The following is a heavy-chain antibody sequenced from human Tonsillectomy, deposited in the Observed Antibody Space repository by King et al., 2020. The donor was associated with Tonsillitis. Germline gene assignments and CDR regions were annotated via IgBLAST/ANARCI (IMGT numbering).Heavy chain of an antibody. J-gene: IGHJ3*01. Sequence: VQLLESGGGLVKPGGSLRLSCAASGFTFIDYYMSWIRQAPGKGLELFSHIRTSSCYINYSASVKGRFTISRDNAKNSLYLQMNSLRVEDTALYYCARSGRMYSAFDFWGQGTMVTVSS. CDR3: ARSGRMYSAFDF. CDR1: GFTFIDYY. CDR2: IRTSSCYI. V-gene: IGHV3-11*03. D-gene: IGHD2-15*01.